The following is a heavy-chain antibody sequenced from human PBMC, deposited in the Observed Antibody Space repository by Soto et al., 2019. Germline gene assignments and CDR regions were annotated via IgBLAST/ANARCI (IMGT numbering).Heavy chain of an antibody. V-gene: IGHV4-31*03. Sequence: TLSLTCTVSGGSISSGGYYWSWIRQHPGKGLEWIGYIYYSGSTYYNPSLKSRVTISVDTSKNQFSLKLSSVTAADTAVYYCARAPDYDSSGYHLSFDYWGQGTLVTVSS. CDR3: ARAPDYDSSGYHLSFDY. D-gene: IGHD3-22*01. J-gene: IGHJ4*02. CDR2: IYYSGST. CDR1: GGSISSGGYY.